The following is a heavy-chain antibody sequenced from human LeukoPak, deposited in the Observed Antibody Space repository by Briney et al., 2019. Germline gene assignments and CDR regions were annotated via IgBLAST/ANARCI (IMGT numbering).Heavy chain of an antibody. D-gene: IGHD6-13*01. CDR2: IYSGGST. CDR1: GFTVSSNH. J-gene: IGHJ6*03. CDR3: ARDVTERIAAAGHYYYYYYMDV. Sequence: GGSLRLSCAASGFTVSSNHMSWVRQAPGKGLEWVSVIYSGGSTYYADSVKGRFTISRDNSKNTLYLQMNSLRAEDTAVYYCARDVTERIAAAGHYYYYYYMDVWGKGTTVTISS. V-gene: IGHV3-53*01.